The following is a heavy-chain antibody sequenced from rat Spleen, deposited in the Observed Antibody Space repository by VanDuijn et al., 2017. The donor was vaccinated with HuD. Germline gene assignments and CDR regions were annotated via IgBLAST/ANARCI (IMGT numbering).Heavy chain of an antibody. Sequence: EVQLVESGGGLVHPGRSLKLSCVTSGFTFNYYWMTWIRQAPGKGLEWVSTISYDGSNTYYRDSVKGRFTISRDNAKSTLYLQMNSLRSEDTATYYCARAMYTTDYYYAKGYYVMDAWGQGASVTVSS. CDR1: GFTFNYYW. CDR2: ISYDGSNT. V-gene: IGHV5-31*01. D-gene: IGHD1-6*01. J-gene: IGHJ4*01. CDR3: ARAMYTTDYYYAKGYYVMDA.